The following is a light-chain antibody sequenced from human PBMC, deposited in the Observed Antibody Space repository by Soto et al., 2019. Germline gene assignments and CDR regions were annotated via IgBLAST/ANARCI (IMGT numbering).Light chain of an antibody. J-gene: IGLJ1*01. CDR2: FND. V-gene: IGLV1-44*01. CDR1: SSNIGSNT. Sequence: QSALTQPPSASGTPGQRVTISCSGSSSNIGSNTVNWYQQLTGTAPKLLIYFNDQRPSGVPDRFSGSKSGTSASLAISGRRSEDESNFFCAAWDDSLSGDVFGTGTNVTVL. CDR3: AAWDDSLSGDV.